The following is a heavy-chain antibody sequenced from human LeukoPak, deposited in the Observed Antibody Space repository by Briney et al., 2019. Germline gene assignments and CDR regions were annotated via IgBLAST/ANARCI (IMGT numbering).Heavy chain of an antibody. CDR3: ATETTGTPRGVY. D-gene: IGHD4-17*01. V-gene: IGHV1-2*02. Sequence: GASVKVSCKASGYTFTDYYIQWVRQAPGQGLEWMGRINPNSGATTYAQQFQGRVTMTRDTSITTAYMEVSRPTSDDTAVYYCATETTGTPRGVYWGLGTLVTVSS. CDR2: INPNSGAT. J-gene: IGHJ4*02. CDR1: GYTFTDYY.